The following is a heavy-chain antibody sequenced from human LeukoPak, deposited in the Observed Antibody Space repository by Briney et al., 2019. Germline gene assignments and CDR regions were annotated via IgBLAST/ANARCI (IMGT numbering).Heavy chain of an antibody. CDR2: IWYDGSNK. V-gene: IGHV3-33*08. J-gene: IGHJ4*02. CDR3: ARDFPMIVARSALDY. D-gene: IGHD3-22*01. Sequence: GRSLRLSCAASGFTFSSYAMHWVRQAPGKGLEWVAVIWYDGSNKYYADSVKGRFTIPRDNSKNTLYLQMNSLRAEDTAVYYCARDFPMIVARSALDYWGQGTLVTVSS. CDR1: GFTFSSYA.